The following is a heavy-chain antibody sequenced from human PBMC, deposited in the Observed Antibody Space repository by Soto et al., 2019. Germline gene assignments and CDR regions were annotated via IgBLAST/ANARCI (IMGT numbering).Heavy chain of an antibody. V-gene: IGHV4-61*01. CDR1: GGSVNGGSYY. Sequence: PSETLSLTFTVSGGSVNGGSYYWTWIRQPPGKGLEWIGYIYYNVSTTYNPSLKSRVTISIDTSKSQFSLKLTSMTAADTAVYYCARDIRGYSRAFDYWGQGTLVTVSS. J-gene: IGHJ4*02. CDR2: IYYNVST. D-gene: IGHD5-18*01. CDR3: ARDIRGYSRAFDY.